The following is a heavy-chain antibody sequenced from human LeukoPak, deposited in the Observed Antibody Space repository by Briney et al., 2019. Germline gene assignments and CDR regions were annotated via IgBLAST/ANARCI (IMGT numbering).Heavy chain of an antibody. CDR2: IKPDGSDK. V-gene: IGHV3-7*01. Sequence: GGSLRLSCAVSGLTFSTYWMTWVRQAPGKGLEWVANIKPDGSDKNYVDSVKGRFTISRDNAKNSLYLQMNSLRAEDTAVYHCASGGHVGYLGQGTLVTVSS. CDR1: GLTFSTYW. CDR3: ASGGHVGY. J-gene: IGHJ4*02. D-gene: IGHD5-12*01.